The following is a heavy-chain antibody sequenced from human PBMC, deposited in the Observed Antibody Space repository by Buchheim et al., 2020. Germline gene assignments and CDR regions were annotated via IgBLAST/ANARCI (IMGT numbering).Heavy chain of an antibody. D-gene: IGHD3-3*01. V-gene: IGHV3-23*01. CDR2: ISGSGGST. CDR1: GFTFSSYV. J-gene: IGHJ6*02. CDR3: AKDLGGFTASYYYYGMDV. Sequence: EVQLLESGGGLVQPGGSLRLSCAASGFTFSSYVMSWVRQAPGKGLEWVSAISGSGGSTYYADSVKGRFTISRDNSKNTLYLQMNSLRADDTAVYYCAKDLGGFTASYYYYGMDVWGQGTT.